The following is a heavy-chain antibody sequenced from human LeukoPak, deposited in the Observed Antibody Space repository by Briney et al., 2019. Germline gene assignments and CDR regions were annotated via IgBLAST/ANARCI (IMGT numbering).Heavy chain of an antibody. CDR1: GGSISSSSYY. CDR3: AAGKDIVVVVAATLEY. Sequence: SETLSLTCAVSGGSISSSSYYWGWIRQPPGKGLEWIGNIYYSGSTYYNPSLKSRITISVDTSKNQFSLKLSSVTAADTALYYCAAGKDIVVVVAATLEYWGQGTLVTVSS. CDR2: IYYSGST. D-gene: IGHD2-15*01. V-gene: IGHV4-39*01. J-gene: IGHJ4*02.